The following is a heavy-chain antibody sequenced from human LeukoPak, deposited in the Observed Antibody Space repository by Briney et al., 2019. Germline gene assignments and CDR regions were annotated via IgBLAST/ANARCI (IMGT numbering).Heavy chain of an antibody. Sequence: PGGSLRLSCAASGFTFSNAWMSWVRQAPGKGLEWVGRIKSKTDGGTTDYAAPVKGRFTISRDDSKNTLHLQMNSLKTEDTAVYYCSTRGDYGDYFDYWGQGTLVTVSS. J-gene: IGHJ4*02. V-gene: IGHV3-15*01. CDR1: GFTFSNAW. D-gene: IGHD4-17*01. CDR2: IKSKTDGGTT. CDR3: STRGDYGDYFDY.